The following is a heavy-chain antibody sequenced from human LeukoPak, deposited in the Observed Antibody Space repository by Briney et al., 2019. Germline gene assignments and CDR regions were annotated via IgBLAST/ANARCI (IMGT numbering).Heavy chain of an antibody. CDR2: ISGNGHQT. D-gene: IGHD3-22*01. J-gene: IGHJ4*02. CDR3: AKDPNYYDSSGFFIPFDY. Sequence: GGSLRLSCSASGFAFSRFAMTWVRHLPGKGLDWVSTISGNGHQTYYGDSVKGRFSVSRDISKNILYLQMDSLRADDSALYYCAKDPNYYDSSGFFIPFDYWGQGTLVTVSS. V-gene: IGHV3-23*01. CDR1: GFAFSRFA.